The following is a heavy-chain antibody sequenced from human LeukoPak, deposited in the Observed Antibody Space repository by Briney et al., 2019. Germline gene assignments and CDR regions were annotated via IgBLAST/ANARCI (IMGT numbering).Heavy chain of an antibody. CDR2: IYPGDSDT. CDR3: ARPREQWLADDAFDI. J-gene: IGHJ3*02. CDR1: GYSFTTYW. Sequence: GESLKISCKGSGYSFTTYWIGWVRQMPGKGLEWMGIIYPGDSDTRYSPSIQGQVTISADKSISTAYLQWSSLKASDTAMYYCARPREQWLADDAFDIWAKGQWSPSPQ. V-gene: IGHV5-51*01. D-gene: IGHD6-19*01.